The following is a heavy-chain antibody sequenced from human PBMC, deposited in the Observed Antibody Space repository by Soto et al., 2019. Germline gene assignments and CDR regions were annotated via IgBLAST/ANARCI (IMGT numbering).Heavy chain of an antibody. Sequence: PGGSLRLSCAASGFPFSSYAMSWVRQAPGKGLEWVSAISGSGGSTYYADSVKGRFTISRDNSKNTLYLQMNSLRAEDTAVYYCAKAVYYYGSGSHWGDFDYWGQGTLVTVSS. D-gene: IGHD3-10*01. CDR3: AKAVYYYGSGSHWGDFDY. CDR1: GFPFSSYA. V-gene: IGHV3-23*01. J-gene: IGHJ4*02. CDR2: ISGSGGST.